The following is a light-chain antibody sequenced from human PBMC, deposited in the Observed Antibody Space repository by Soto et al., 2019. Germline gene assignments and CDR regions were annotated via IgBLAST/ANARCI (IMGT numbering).Light chain of an antibody. CDR1: QSVSST. CDR2: GAF. J-gene: IGKJ5*01. V-gene: IGKV3-15*01. Sequence: EIVMTQSPATLSVSPGERATLSCRASQSVSSTLAWYQQKPGQAPRLLIHGAFTRATGIPARFSGSGSGTEFTLTISSLQSEDFAVYYCQQYGSSPLITFGQGTRLEIK. CDR3: QQYGSSPLIT.